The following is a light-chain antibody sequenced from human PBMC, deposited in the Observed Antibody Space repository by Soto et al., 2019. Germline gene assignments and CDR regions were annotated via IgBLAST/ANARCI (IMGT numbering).Light chain of an antibody. V-gene: IGLV2-11*01. J-gene: IGLJ2*01. CDR3: CSYAGSYTYVV. CDR1: SSDVGGYNY. CDR2: DVS. Sequence: QSALTQPRSVSGSPGQSVTISCTGTSSDVGGYNYVSWYQQHPGKAPKLMIYDVSKRPSGVPDRFSGSKSGNTASLTISGLQAEDEGDYSCCSYAGSYTYVVFGGGTKLTVL.